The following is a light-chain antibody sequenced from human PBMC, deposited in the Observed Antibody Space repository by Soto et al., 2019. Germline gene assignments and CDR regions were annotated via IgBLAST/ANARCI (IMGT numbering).Light chain of an antibody. V-gene: IGKV3D-15*01. CDR2: GAS. CDR1: QSVGSD. J-gene: IGKJ5*01. CDR3: QQYTTRPIT. Sequence: MTQAQATLSVSPGDGATVTCRAWQSVGSDSAWYRQRPGQAPRLLIHGASTSATGTPARFSCSGSVTRFTLSFRSLHAEDFVVYSSQQYTTRPITFGQGTLLEI.